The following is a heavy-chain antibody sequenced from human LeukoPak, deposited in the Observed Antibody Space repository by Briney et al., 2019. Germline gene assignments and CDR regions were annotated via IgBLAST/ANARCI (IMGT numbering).Heavy chain of an antibody. V-gene: IGHV4-59*11. Sequence: SETLSLTCTVFGASISTHYWSWIRQSPGKGPEWIGYISYRGSTDYNPSLRSRVTLSVDTSTNQISLRLMSVTAADTAVYYCTRDGGVAVTPLDFDFWGQGTLVTVSS. CDR3: TRDGGVAVTPLDFDF. J-gene: IGHJ4*02. CDR1: GASISTHY. D-gene: IGHD6-19*01. CDR2: ISYRGST.